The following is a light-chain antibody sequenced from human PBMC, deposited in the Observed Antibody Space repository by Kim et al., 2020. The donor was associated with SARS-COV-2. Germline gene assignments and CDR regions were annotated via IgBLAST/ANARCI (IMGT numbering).Light chain of an antibody. J-gene: IGKJ2*01. Sequence: VSPGERATLSCSASQSVSRNLAWYQQKPGQAPRLLIYGASTRATGIPARFSGSGYGTEFTLTISSLQSEDFAVYYCQQYSNWPPYTFGQGTKLEI. CDR2: GAS. V-gene: IGKV3-15*01. CDR1: QSVSRN. CDR3: QQYSNWPPYT.